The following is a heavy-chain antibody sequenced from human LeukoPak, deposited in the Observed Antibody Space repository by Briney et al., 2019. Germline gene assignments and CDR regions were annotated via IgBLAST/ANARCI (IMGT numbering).Heavy chain of an antibody. CDR1: GFTVSSNY. J-gene: IGHJ4*02. Sequence: AGGSLRLSCAASGFTVSSNYMSWVRQAPGKGLEWVSVIYSGGSTYYADSVKGRFTISRDNSKNTLYLQMNSLRAEDTAVYYCARAVSDRYFDWLLTDPYYFDYWGQGTLVTVSS. V-gene: IGHV3-53*01. CDR3: ARAVSDRYFDWLLTDPYYFDY. CDR2: IYSGGST. D-gene: IGHD3-9*01.